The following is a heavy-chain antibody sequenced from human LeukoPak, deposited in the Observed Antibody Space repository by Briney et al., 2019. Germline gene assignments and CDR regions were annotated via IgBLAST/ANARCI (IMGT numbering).Heavy chain of an antibody. J-gene: IGHJ5*02. D-gene: IGHD6-19*01. CDR3: ARGDSSGWYLSWFDP. Sequence: PSEALSLTCTVTGGSISSSSYYWGWIRQPPGKGLEWIGSIYYSGSTYYNPSLKSRVTISVDTSKNQFSLKLSSVTAADTAVYYCARGDSSGWYLSWFDPWGQGTLVTVSS. CDR1: GGSISSSSYY. CDR2: IYYSGST. V-gene: IGHV4-39*07.